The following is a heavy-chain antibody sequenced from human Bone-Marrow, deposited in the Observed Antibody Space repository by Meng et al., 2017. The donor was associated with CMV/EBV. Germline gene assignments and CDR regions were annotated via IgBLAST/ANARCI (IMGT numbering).Heavy chain of an antibody. D-gene: IGHD3-16*01. CDR3: ARDGSTPTIGAEDY. CDR1: RNTFTSYY. J-gene: IGHJ4*02. CDR2: INPTGGNA. V-gene: IGHV1-46*01. Sequence: ASVKVSCKTSRNTFTSYYIHWVRQAPGQGLEWIGIINPTGGNAGYAQKFQGRVTMTRDTSATTVYMELRSLRSDDTAVYYCARDGSTPTIGAEDYWGQGTLVTVSS.